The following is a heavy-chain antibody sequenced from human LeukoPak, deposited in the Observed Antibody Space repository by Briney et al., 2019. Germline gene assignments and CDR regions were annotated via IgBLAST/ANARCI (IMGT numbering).Heavy chain of an antibody. V-gene: IGHV4-59*05. J-gene: IGHJ4*02. CDR2: IYYSGST. D-gene: IGHD3-3*01. Sequence: SETLSLTCTVSGGSISSYYWSWIRQPPGKGLEWIGSIYYSGSTYYNPSLKSRVTISVDTSKNQFSLKLSSVTAADTAVYYCARHRYYDFWSGYPGIFDYWGQGTLVTVSS. CDR3: ARHRYYDFWSGYPGIFDY. CDR1: GGSISSYY.